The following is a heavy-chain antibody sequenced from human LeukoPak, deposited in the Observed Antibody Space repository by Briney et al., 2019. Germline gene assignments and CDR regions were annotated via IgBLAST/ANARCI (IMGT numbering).Heavy chain of an antibody. CDR2: IYSGGST. J-gene: IGHJ3*02. CDR1: GFTVSSDY. V-gene: IGHV3-66*01. CDR3: ARVLSPRLYGGNSGGAFDI. Sequence: GGPLRLSCAASGFTVSSDYMSWVRQAPGKGLEWVSVIYSGGSTYYADSVKGRFTISRDNSKNTLYLQMSSLRAEDTAVYYCARVLSPRLYGGNSGGAFDIWGQGTMVTVSS. D-gene: IGHD4-23*01.